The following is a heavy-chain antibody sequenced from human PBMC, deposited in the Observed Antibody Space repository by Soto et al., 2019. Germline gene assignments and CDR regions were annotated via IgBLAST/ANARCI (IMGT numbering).Heavy chain of an antibody. CDR3: ANSEYSRYKNIDV. Sequence: GSLRLSCAAPVFTFRGYGMHWVRQAPGRGLEWVALISYDGSIKYYADSVRGRFTISRDNSKNTLYLQMNSLRAEDTAVYYCANSEYSRYKNIDVWGQGTTVTVSS. J-gene: IGHJ6*02. CDR2: ISYDGSIK. D-gene: IGHD5-18*01. CDR1: VFTFRGYG. V-gene: IGHV3-30*18.